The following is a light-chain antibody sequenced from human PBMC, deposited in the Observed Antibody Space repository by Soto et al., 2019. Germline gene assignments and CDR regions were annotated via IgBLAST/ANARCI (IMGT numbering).Light chain of an antibody. CDR1: SSDIGAYNF. CDR3: SSYAGSNSLV. CDR2: EVS. V-gene: IGLV2-8*01. J-gene: IGLJ1*01. Sequence: QSVLTQPPSASLSPGHSVTISCTGTSSDIGAYNFVSWYQQHPGKAPKLMIYEVSKRPSGVPDRFSGSKSGDTASLTVSGLRAEDEADYFCSSYAGSNSLVFGSGTKVTVL.